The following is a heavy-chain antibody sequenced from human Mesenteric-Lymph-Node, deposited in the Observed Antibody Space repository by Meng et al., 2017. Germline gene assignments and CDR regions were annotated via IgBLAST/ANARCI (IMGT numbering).Heavy chain of an antibody. CDR1: GFSFADYW. Sequence: GESLKISCKGSGFSFADYWIGWVRQMPGKGLEWIGIIYPRDSDTRYSPSFEGQVTISADNSITTAYLQWSSLKVSDTAIYYCARTGADFDAWGQGTLVTVSS. J-gene: IGHJ4*02. V-gene: IGHV5-51*01. D-gene: IGHD3/OR15-3a*01. CDR2: IYPRDSDT. CDR3: ARTGADFDA.